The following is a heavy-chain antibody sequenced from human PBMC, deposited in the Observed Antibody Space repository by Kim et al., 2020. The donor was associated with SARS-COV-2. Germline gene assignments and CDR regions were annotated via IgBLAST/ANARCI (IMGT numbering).Heavy chain of an antibody. Sequence: GGSLRLSCAVSGFTFSNYWMTWVRQAPGKGLEWVANIKQDGSEKHYVDSEEGRFTISRDNARNSLFLQMNSLRAEDTAVYYCARDLGNSGNDYYFDYWG. CDR1: GFTFSNYW. CDR2: IKQDGSEK. D-gene: IGHD3-16*01. V-gene: IGHV3-7*01. CDR3: ARDLGNSGNDYYFDY. J-gene: IGHJ4*01.